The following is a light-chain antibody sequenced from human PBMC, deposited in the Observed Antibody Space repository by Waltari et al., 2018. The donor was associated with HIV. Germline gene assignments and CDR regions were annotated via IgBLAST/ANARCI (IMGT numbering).Light chain of an antibody. CDR2: EVS. Sequence: EIEVIQTPDSLSVTPGQPASISCKTSQTPLYSDGKTYLYWYLQKAGQPPQPLIYEVSNRLSGVSDRFSGSGSETDFTLTISRVEAEDVGVYYCLQGVRLYTFGQGTKLEIK. V-gene: IGKV2D-29*01. J-gene: IGKJ2*01. CDR3: LQGVRLYT. CDR1: QTPLYSDGKTY.